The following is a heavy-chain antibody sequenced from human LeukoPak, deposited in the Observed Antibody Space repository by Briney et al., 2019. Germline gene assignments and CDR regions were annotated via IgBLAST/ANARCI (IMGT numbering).Heavy chain of an antibody. V-gene: IGHV3-7*01. Sequence: GGSLRLSCAVSGSTSSRNFMSWVRQTPEKGLEWVANIDQDGSEKNYVDSVKGRFTISRDNAKNSLFLQMNSLGAEDTAVYYCALYFDWLWGGNLDYWGQGTLVTVSS. CDR1: GSTSSRNF. D-gene: IGHD3-9*01. CDR2: IDQDGSEK. CDR3: ALYFDWLWGGNLDY. J-gene: IGHJ4*02.